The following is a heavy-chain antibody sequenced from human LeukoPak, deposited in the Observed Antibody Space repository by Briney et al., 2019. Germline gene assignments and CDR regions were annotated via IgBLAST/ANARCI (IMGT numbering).Heavy chain of an antibody. Sequence: PSQTLSLTCAISGDSVSSNSAAWNWIRQSPSRGLEWLGRTYYRSKWYNDYAVSVKSRITINPATSKNQFSLQLNSVTPEDTAVYYCARDRVPAAISHYYGMDVWGQGTTVTVSS. D-gene: IGHD2-2*02. CDR3: ARDRVPAAISHYYGMDV. V-gene: IGHV6-1*01. CDR2: TYYRSKWYN. CDR1: GDSVSSNSAA. J-gene: IGHJ6*02.